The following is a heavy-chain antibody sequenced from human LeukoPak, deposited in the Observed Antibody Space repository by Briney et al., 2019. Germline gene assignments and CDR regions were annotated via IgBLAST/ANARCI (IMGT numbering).Heavy chain of an antibody. V-gene: IGHV3-33*01. Sequence: GGSLRLSCAASGFTFSSYGMHWVRQAPGKGLEWVAVIWYDGSNKYYADSVKGRFTISRDNSKNTLYLQMNSLRAEDTAVYYCAGRRWDYCDSSGYPGYWGQGTLVTVSS. CDR3: AGRRWDYCDSSGYPGY. D-gene: IGHD3-22*01. CDR1: GFTFSSYG. J-gene: IGHJ4*02. CDR2: IWYDGSNK.